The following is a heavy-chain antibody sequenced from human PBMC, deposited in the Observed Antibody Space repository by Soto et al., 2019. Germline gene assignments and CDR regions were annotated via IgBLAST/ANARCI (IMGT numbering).Heavy chain of an antibody. V-gene: IGHV1-69*06. CDR1: GGTFNSYG. J-gene: IGHJ4*02. D-gene: IGHD3-10*01. CDR3: ARVRVIRGVITSHFGL. Sequence: SGKVDCKASGGTFNSYGISWVRQAPGQGLDWMGVIIPLYGTVNYAQKFQGRVSITADKATSTAYMDLNSPRSDDTAVYYCARVRVIRGVITSHFGLRGQGTLVTGSS. CDR2: IIPLYGTV.